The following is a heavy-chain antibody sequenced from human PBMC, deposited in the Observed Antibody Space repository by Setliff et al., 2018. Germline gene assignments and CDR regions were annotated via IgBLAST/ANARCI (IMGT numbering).Heavy chain of an antibody. D-gene: IGHD3-3*01. CDR2: INPTGDNT. J-gene: IGHJ4*02. CDR1: GYTFSSSY. CDR3: ARATPPAHYNFWSGNTLDY. V-gene: IGHV1-46*01. Sequence: ASVKVSCKASGYTFSSSYMHWVRQAPGQGLEWMGQINPTGDNTDYAQKFQGRLTMTRDTSTSIVYMELSSLRSDDTAVYYCARATPPAHYNFWSGNTLDYWGQGTLVTVSS.